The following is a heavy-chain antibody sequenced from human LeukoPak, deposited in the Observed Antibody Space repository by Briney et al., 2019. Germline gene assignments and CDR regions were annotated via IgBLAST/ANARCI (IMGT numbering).Heavy chain of an antibody. CDR1: GGSISTSIFY. V-gene: IGHV4-31*03. CDR2: IYYTGDT. Sequence: SETLSLTCTVSGGSISTSIFYWNWIRQHPGKGLEWIGYIYYTGDTFYNPSLKSRVTISLDTSENQFSLKMNSVTAADTAMYYCARHRRYTTGSEEYDYWGQGTLVTVSS. D-gene: IGHD2-8*02. J-gene: IGHJ4*02. CDR3: ARHRRYTTGSEEYDY.